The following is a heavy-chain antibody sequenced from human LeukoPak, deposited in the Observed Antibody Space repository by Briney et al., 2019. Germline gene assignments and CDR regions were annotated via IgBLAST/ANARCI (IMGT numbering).Heavy chain of an antibody. CDR3: ATSGGDWFDP. D-gene: IGHD3-16*01. CDR2: IYNSGGT. V-gene: IGHV4-39*07. J-gene: IGHJ5*02. CDR1: GDSISSSPYY. Sequence: SGTLSLTCTVSGDSISSSPYYWGWIRQPPGRGLEWIGNIYNSGGTYYNPSLKSRVTILVDTSKNQFSLKLNSVTAADTAFYYCATSGGDWFDPWGQGTLVTVSS.